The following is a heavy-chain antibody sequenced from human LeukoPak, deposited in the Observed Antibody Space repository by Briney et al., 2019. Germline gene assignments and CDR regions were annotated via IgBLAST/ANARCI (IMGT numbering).Heavy chain of an antibody. Sequence: SETLSLTCTVSGDSISSGDYYWSWIRQPAGKGLEWIGRISSSGSTNYNPSLKSRVTISVDTSKNQFSLKLSSVTAADTAVYFCARGPYYYDSSGAFDIWGQGTMVTVSS. J-gene: IGHJ3*02. CDR1: GDSISSGDYY. CDR2: ISSSGST. CDR3: ARGPYYYDSSGAFDI. D-gene: IGHD3-22*01. V-gene: IGHV4-61*02.